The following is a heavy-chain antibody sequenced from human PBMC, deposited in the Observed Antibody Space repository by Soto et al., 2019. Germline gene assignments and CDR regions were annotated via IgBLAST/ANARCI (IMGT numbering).Heavy chain of an antibody. CDR3: ARCSLNWGMGCYFDY. D-gene: IGHD7-27*01. V-gene: IGHV1-18*01. J-gene: IGHJ4*02. Sequence: QVQLVQSGAEVKKPGASVKVSCTASGYTFTSYGISWVRQAPGQGLEWMGWISAYNGNTNYAQKLQGRVTMTTDTSTSTAYMELRSLRSDDTAVYYCARCSLNWGMGCYFDYWGQGTLVTVSS. CDR2: ISAYNGNT. CDR1: GYTFTSYG.